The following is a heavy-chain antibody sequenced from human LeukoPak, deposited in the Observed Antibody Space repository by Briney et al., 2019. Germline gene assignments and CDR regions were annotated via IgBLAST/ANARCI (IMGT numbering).Heavy chain of an antibody. Sequence: ESLRISCKASGYSFTSYWISWVRQMPGKGLEWVGRIDPSDSYTNYSPSFQGHVTISADKSISTAYLQWSSLKASDTAMYYCATADVLTGSLYDHWGQGTLVTVSS. D-gene: IGHD3-9*01. CDR3: ATADVLTGSLYDH. J-gene: IGHJ5*02. V-gene: IGHV5-10-1*01. CDR2: IDPSDSYT. CDR1: GYSFTSYW.